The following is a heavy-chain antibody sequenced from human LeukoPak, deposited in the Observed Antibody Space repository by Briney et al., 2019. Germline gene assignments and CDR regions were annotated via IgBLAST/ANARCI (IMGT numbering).Heavy chain of an antibody. D-gene: IGHD4/OR15-4a*01. CDR1: GGSLSGYY. Sequence: SETLPLTCGVYGGSLSGYYLSWIRQPPGKGLEWIGEITHSGATNYNPSLKSRVTLLLDTSKNQLSLILTSVTAADTAVYYCARGALRRYHYYGANGTDYWGQGSLVTVSS. CDR3: ARGALRRYHYYGANGTDY. J-gene: IGHJ4*02. CDR2: ITHSGAT. V-gene: IGHV4-34*01.